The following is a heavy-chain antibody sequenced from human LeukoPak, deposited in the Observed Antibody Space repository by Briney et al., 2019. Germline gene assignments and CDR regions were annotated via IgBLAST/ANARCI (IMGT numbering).Heavy chain of an antibody. J-gene: IGHJ4*02. Sequence: SETLSLTCTVSSGSISSYYWSWIRQPPGKGPEWIGNIFYNGSTNHNPSLKSRVTISVDTSKNQFSLKLNSVSAADTAVYYCAREGRRALRYFDWLYWGQGTLVTVSS. V-gene: IGHV4-59*01. CDR3: AREGRRALRYFDWLY. D-gene: IGHD3-9*01. CDR1: SGSISSYY. CDR2: IFYNGST.